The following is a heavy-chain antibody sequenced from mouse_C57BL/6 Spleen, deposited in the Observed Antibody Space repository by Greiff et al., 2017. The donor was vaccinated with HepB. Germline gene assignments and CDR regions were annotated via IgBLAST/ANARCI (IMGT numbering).Heavy chain of an antibody. CDR3: ADVSAY. J-gene: IGHJ3*01. CDR2: ISSGGSYT. Sequence: VQLQQSGGDLVKPGGSLKLSCAASGFTFSSYGMSWVRQTPDKRLEWVATISSGGSYTYYPDSVKGRFTISRDNAKNTLYLQMSSLKSEDTAMYYCADVSAYWGQGTLVTVSA. V-gene: IGHV5-6*01. D-gene: IGHD6-2*01. CDR1: GFTFSSYG.